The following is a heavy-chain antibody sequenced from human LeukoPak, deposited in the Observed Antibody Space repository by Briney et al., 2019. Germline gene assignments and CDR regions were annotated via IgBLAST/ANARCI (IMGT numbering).Heavy chain of an antibody. J-gene: IGHJ5*02. Sequence: GGSLTLSCIVSGFTLNAFKMNWVRQAPGKGLEWLSPITSDSRYISYAESVRGRFTISRDHPKNTLYPNMQSLRAEDTGVYYCVRVRIDGYCLDAWGQGTLVTVSS. CDR3: VRVRIDGYCLDA. D-gene: IGHD5-24*01. CDR1: GFTLNAFK. CDR2: ITSDSRYI. V-gene: IGHV3-21*01.